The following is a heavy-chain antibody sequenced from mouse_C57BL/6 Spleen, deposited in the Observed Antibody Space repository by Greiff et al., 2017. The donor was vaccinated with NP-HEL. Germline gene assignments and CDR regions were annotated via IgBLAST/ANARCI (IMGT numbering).Heavy chain of an antibody. Sequence: VQLQQSGPGLVQPSQSLSITCTVSGFSLTSDGVHWVRQSPGKGLEWLGVRWSGGSTDYNAAFISRRSISNNNSKSQVFVKMNSLQADDTAIYYCAKITTVAMDYWGQGTSVTVSS. CDR3: AKITTVAMDY. V-gene: IGHV2-2*01. J-gene: IGHJ4*01. CDR1: GFSLTSDG. D-gene: IGHD1-1*01. CDR2: RWSGGST.